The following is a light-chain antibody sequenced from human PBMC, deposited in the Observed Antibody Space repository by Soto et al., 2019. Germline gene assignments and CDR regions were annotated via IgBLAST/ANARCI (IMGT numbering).Light chain of an antibody. J-gene: IGKJ2*01. Sequence: DIQMTQSPSSLSASVGDRVTISCQASQDINSYLSWYQQRPGKAPKLLIYDASKLQAGVPSRFSGRGSGTDFTFTISSLQPEDFATYFCQQFDDLPFTFGQGTKLEIK. V-gene: IGKV1-33*01. CDR3: QQFDDLPFT. CDR2: DAS. CDR1: QDINSY.